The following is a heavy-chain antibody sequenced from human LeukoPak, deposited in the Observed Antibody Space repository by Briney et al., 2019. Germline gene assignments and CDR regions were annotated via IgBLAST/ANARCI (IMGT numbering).Heavy chain of an antibody. CDR1: GFTFSVYG. J-gene: IGHJ4*02. D-gene: IGHD3-22*01. CDR3: ASDSPYDSSGYYYFDY. CDR2: IWYDGTNK. Sequence: GRSLRLSCAASGFTFSVYGIHWVRQAPGKGLEWVAFIWYDGTNKYYADSVKGRFTISRDNSKNTLYLQMNSLRAEDTAVYYCASDSPYDSSGYYYFDYWGQGTLVTVSS. V-gene: IGHV3-33*01.